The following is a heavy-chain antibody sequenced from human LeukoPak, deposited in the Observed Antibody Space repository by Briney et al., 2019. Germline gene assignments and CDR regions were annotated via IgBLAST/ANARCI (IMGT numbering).Heavy chain of an antibody. Sequence: GGSLRLSCAASGFTFSSYEMNGVRQAPGKGLEWVSYISSSGSTIYYADSVKGRFTIPRDNAKNSLYLKINSLRAEDTAVYYCAELGLTMIGGVWGKGTTVTISS. CDR3: AELGLTMIGGV. J-gene: IGHJ6*04. V-gene: IGHV3-48*03. CDR2: ISSSGSTI. D-gene: IGHD3-10*02. CDR1: GFTFSSYE.